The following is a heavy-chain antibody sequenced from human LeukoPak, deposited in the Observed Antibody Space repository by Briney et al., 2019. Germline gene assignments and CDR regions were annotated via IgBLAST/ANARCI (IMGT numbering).Heavy chain of an antibody. V-gene: IGHV1-8*02. CDR1: GYTFTSYD. D-gene: IGHD1-1*01. J-gene: IGHJ4*02. CDR2: MNPNSGNT. Sequence: ASVKVSCKASGYTFTSYDINWVRQATGQGLEWMGWMNPNSGNTGYAQKFQGRVTMTRDMSTSTVYMELSSLRSEDTAVYYCARVTTGRRYFDYWGQGTLVTVSS. CDR3: ARVTTGRRYFDY.